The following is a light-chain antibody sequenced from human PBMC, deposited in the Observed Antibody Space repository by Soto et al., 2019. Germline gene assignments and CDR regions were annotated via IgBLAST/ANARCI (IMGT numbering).Light chain of an antibody. Sequence: DIQMTQSPSSLAASLGDRVTITCGASQSISSYLNWYQQKPGEAPKLLIYAASSLQSGVPSRFSGSGSGTDFTLTISSLQPEDFETYYCQQSYSNPRTFGQGTKVDIK. CDR1: QSISSY. V-gene: IGKV1-39*01. J-gene: IGKJ1*01. CDR3: QQSYSNPRT. CDR2: AAS.